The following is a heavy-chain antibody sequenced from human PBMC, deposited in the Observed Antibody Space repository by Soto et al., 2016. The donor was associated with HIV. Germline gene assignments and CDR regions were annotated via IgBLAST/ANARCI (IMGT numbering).Heavy chain of an antibody. CDR3: ARGSHLDYFDWDLVMVLIR. D-gene: IGHD3-9*01. CDR1: GFNFRSYS. Sequence: EVQLVESGGRLVKPGGSLRLSCAASGFNFRSYSMNWVRQAPGKGLEWVSAVRSSRGHINYADSVKGRFTISRDTANNLLYLQMNNLTVEDTAVYYCARGSHLDYFDWDLVMVLIRWGQGTTVTASS. CDR2: VRSSRGHI. J-gene: IGHJ3*01. V-gene: IGHV3-21*01.